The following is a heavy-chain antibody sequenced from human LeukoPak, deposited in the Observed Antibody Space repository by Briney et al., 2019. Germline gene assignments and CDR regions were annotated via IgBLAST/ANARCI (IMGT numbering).Heavy chain of an antibody. CDR2: IYYSGST. CDR3: ARSTVEMATIPSYFDY. D-gene: IGHD5-24*01. CDR1: GGSISSYY. Sequence: SETLSLTCTVSGGSISSYYWSWVRQPPGKGLEWIGYIYYSGSTNYNPSLKSRVTISVDTSKNQSSLKLSSVTAADTAVYYCARSTVEMATIPSYFDYWGQGTLVTVSS. V-gene: IGHV4-59*01. J-gene: IGHJ4*02.